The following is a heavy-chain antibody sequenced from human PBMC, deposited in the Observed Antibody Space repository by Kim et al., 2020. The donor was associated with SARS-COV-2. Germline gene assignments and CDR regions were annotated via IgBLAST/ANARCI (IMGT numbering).Heavy chain of an antibody. CDR2: INHSGST. V-gene: IGHV4-34*01. CDR3: ARGGPMVAFYYYYGMDV. J-gene: IGHJ6*02. Sequence: SETLSLTCAVYGGSFSGYYWSWIRQPPGKGLEWIGEINHSGSTNYNPSLKSRVTISVDTSKNQFSLKLSSVTAADTAVYYCARGGPMVAFYYYYGMDVWGQGTTVTVSS. CDR1: GGSFSGYY. D-gene: IGHD3-10*01.